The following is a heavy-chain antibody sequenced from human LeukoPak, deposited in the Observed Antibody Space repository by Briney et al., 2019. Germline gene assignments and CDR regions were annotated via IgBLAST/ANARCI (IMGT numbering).Heavy chain of an antibody. CDR2: INPNSGGT. CDR3: ARSLGSQGYSSSSNDY. J-gene: IGHJ4*02. CDR1: GYTFTGYY. D-gene: IGHD6-6*01. Sequence: ASVKVSCKASGYTFTGYYMHWVRQAPGQGLEWMGWINPNSGGTNYAQKFQGRVTMTRDTSISTAYMELSRLRSDDTAVYYCARSLGSQGYSSSSNDYWGQGTLVTVSS. V-gene: IGHV1-2*02.